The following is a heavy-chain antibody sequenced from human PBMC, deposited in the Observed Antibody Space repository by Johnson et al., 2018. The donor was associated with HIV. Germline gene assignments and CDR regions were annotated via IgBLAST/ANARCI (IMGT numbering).Heavy chain of an antibody. CDR2: ISYDGSNK. J-gene: IGHJ3*02. CDR3: ARACRDGYTGDAFDI. V-gene: IGHV3-30*19. CDR1: GFDFSSYA. Sequence: QVQLVESGGGVVQPGRSLRLSCSASGFDFSSYAINWVRQAPGKGLEWVAVISYDGSNKYYADSVKGRFTISRDNAKNSLYLQMNSLRAEDTAVYYCARACRDGYTGDAFDIWGQGTMVTVSS. D-gene: IGHD5-24*01.